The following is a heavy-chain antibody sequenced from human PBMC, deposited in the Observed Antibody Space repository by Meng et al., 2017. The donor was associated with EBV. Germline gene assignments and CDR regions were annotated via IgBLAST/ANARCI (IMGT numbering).Heavy chain of an antibody. Sequence: QVQFVRSGAAVKNPGASVKVSCKASGYAFTSYILHWVRQAPGQRLEWMGWINVGVGYTKYSQKFQGRVTISSDTSATTGYMELSSLRSEDTAVYYCVRGPPVGVPGPGDYWGQGTLVTVSS. J-gene: IGHJ4*02. V-gene: IGHV1-3*01. CDR1: GYAFTSYI. D-gene: IGHD2-21*01. CDR3: VRGPPVGVPGPGDY. CDR2: INVGVGYT.